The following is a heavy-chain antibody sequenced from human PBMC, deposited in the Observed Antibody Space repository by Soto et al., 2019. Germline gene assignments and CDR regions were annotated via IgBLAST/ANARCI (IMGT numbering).Heavy chain of an antibody. Sequence: PGGSLRLSCAASGFTFSNYAMSWVRQAPGKGLGWVSVISGRGGSTYYSDSVKGRFTISRDTSKNTLYLQMIGLRADDTAVYDGAKLSGYIYGMFYFDYWGQGAMVTVSS. V-gene: IGHV3-23*01. CDR2: ISGRGGST. J-gene: IGHJ4*02. D-gene: IGHD5-18*01. CDR1: GFTFSNYA. CDR3: AKLSGYIYGMFYFDY.